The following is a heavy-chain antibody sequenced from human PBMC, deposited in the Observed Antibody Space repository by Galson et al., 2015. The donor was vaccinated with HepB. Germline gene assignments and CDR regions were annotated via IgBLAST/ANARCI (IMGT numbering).Heavy chain of an antibody. J-gene: IGHJ3*02. CDR3: ARGYDQYYYDSSGRDAFDI. CDR2: INPSGGST. CDR1: GYTFTSYY. Sequence: SVKVSCKASGYTFTSYYMHWVRQAPGQGLEWMGIINPSGGSTSYAQKFQGRVTMTRDTSTSTVYMELSSLRSEDTAVYYCARGYDQYYYDSSGRDAFDIWGQGTMVTVSS. D-gene: IGHD3-22*01. V-gene: IGHV1-46*01.